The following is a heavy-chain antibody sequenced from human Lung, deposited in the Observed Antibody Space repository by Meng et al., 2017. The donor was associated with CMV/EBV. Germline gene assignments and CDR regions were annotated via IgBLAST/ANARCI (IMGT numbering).Heavy chain of an antibody. Sequence: GGSLRLSXAASGFTFSSYGMSWVRQAPGKGLEWVSVVYSGGSSTYSADSVKGRFTISRDNSKNTLYLQMNSLRAEDTAVYYCAKSLFGGVVGPLFDYWGQGTLVIVSS. V-gene: IGHV3-23*03. CDR1: GFTFSSYG. J-gene: IGHJ4*02. CDR2: VYSGGSST. CDR3: AKSLFGGVVGPLFDY. D-gene: IGHD2-2*01.